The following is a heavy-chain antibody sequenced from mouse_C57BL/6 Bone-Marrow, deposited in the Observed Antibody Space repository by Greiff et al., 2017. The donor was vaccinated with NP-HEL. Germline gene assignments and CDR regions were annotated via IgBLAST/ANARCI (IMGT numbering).Heavy chain of an antibody. CDR1: GYTITDHT. V-gene: IGHV1-78*01. CDR2: IYPRDGST. D-gene: IGHD1-1*01. CDR3: ARRDYYGSSPAWFAY. Sequence: VQLQQSDAELVKPGASVKISCKVSGYTITDHTIHWMKQRPEQGLEWIGYIYPRDGSTKYNEKFKGKATLTADKSSSTAYMQLNSLTSEDSAVYFCARRDYYGSSPAWFAYWGQGTLVTVSA. J-gene: IGHJ3*01.